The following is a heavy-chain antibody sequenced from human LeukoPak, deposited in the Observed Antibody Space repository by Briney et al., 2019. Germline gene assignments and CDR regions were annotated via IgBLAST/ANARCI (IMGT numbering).Heavy chain of an antibody. D-gene: IGHD3-10*01. CDR3: ATNYGSGSYCFDY. J-gene: IGHJ4*02. V-gene: IGHV1-24*01. CDR1: GYTLTELS. CDR2: FDPEDGET. Sequence: ASVKVSCKVSGYTLTELSMHWVRQAPGKGLEWMRGFDPEDGETIYAQKFQGRVTMTEDTSTDTAYMELSSLRSEDTAVYYCATNYGSGSYCFDYWGQGTLVTVSS.